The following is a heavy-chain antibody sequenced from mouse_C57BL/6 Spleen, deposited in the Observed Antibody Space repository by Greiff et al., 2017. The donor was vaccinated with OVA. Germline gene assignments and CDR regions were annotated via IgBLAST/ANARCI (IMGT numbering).Heavy chain of an antibody. CDR2: IDPSDSYT. V-gene: IGHV1-59*01. Sequence: QVQLQQPGAELVRPVPSVKLSCKASGYTFTSYWMHWVKQRPGQGLEWIGVIDPSDSYTNYNQKFKGKATLTVDTSSSTAYMQLSSLTSEDSAVYYCARGTAQASWFAYWGQGTLVTVSA. CDR3: ARGTAQASWFAY. D-gene: IGHD3-2*02. J-gene: IGHJ3*01. CDR1: GYTFTSYW.